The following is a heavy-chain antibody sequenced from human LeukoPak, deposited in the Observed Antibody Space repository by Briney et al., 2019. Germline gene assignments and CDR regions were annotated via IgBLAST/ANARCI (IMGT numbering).Heavy chain of an antibody. CDR3: ARVLSDRGWYLVGFAL. CDR1: GFTFSSYG. J-gene: IGHJ5*02. V-gene: IGHV3-33*01. Sequence: SGRSLSLSCAASGFTFSSYGLHWDRHAPRQGLVWVAVIWYDGSDKYYADSVKGRFTISRDNSKNTLYLRMSSLRVEDTAVYYCARVLSDRGWYLVGFALWGEGTLVTVSS. D-gene: IGHD6-19*01. CDR2: IWYDGSDK.